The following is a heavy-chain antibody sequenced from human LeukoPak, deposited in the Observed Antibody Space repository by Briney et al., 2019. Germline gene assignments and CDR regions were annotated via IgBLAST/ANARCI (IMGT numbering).Heavy chain of an antibody. CDR3: TPGDSYCRSTSCYAGWFDP. J-gene: IGHJ5*02. CDR2: ISYDGSNK. Sequence: PGGSLRLSCAAYGLTVSSYAVGSVRQAPGKGLEWVAVISYDGSNKYYADSVKGRFTISRDNSKNTLYLKMNSLSVENTALYQCTPGDSYCRSTSCYAGWFDPWGQGTLVTVSS. D-gene: IGHD2-2*01. V-gene: IGHV3-30-3*02. CDR1: GLTVSSYA.